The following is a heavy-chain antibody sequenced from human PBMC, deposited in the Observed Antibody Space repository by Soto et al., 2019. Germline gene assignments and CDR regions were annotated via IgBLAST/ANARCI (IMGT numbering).Heavy chain of an antibody. CDR2: IYTSGST. Sequence: QVQLQESGPGLVKPSETLSLTCTVSGGSISSYYWSWIRQPAGKGLEWIGRIYTSGSTNYNPSLKSRVTMSVDTSKNQFSLRLSSVTAADTAVYYCARDRAYYDGSGLYFDYWGQGILVTVSS. D-gene: IGHD3-22*01. CDR3: ARDRAYYDGSGLYFDY. CDR1: GGSISSYY. J-gene: IGHJ4*02. V-gene: IGHV4-4*07.